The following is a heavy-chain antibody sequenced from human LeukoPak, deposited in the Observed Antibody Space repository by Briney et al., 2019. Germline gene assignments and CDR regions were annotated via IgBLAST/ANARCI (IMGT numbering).Heavy chain of an antibody. D-gene: IGHD1-26*01. CDR1: GFTFSSYA. CDR3: AKVSWFSGSYSGDF. Sequence: PGGSLRLSCAASGFTFSSYAMSWVRQAPGKGLEWVSAISGSGGSTYYADSVKGRFTISRDNSKNTLYLQMNSLRAGDTAVYYCAKVSWFSGSYSGDFWGQGTLVTVSS. V-gene: IGHV3-23*01. CDR2: ISGSGGST. J-gene: IGHJ4*02.